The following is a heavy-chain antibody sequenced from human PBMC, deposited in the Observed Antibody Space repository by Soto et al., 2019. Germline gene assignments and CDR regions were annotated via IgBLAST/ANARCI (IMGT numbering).Heavy chain of an antibody. CDR1: GGSISSNY. Sequence: PSETLSLTCTVSGGSISSNYWTWIRQPPGKGLEWIGYVYNSGSTNYDPSLKSRVTISEDTSKSQFSLKVNSMTAADTAVYYCARYRREAVAGYTLDNWGQGILVTVSS. D-gene: IGHD6-13*01. CDR3: ARYRREAVAGYTLDN. V-gene: IGHV4-59*01. J-gene: IGHJ4*02. CDR2: VYNSGST.